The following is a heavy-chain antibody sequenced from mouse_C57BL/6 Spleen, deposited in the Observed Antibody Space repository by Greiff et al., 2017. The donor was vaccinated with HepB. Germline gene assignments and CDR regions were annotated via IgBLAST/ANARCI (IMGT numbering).Heavy chain of an antibody. CDR3: ARDRPFDY. V-gene: IGHV1-59*01. D-gene: IGHD2-14*01. Sequence: QVQLQQSGAELVRPGTSVKLSCKASGYTFTSYWMHWVKQRPGQGLEWIGVIDPSDSYTNYNQKFKGKATLTVDTSSSTAYMQLSSLTSEASAVYCCARDRPFDYWGKGTTLTVSS. J-gene: IGHJ2*01. CDR1: GYTFTSYW. CDR2: IDPSDSYT.